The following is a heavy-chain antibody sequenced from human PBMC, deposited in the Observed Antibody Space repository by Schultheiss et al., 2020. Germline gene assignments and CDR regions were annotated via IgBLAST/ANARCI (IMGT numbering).Heavy chain of an antibody. D-gene: IGHD3-3*01. J-gene: IGHJ4*02. Sequence: GESLKISCAASGFTFSDYYMSWIRQAPGKGLEWVSYISSSGSTIYYADSVKGRFTISRDNAKNSLYLQMNSLRAEDTAVYYCARHTYDFWSGNNYFDYWGQGTLVTVSS. CDR1: GFTFSDYY. V-gene: IGHV3-11*01. CDR2: ISSSGSTI. CDR3: ARHTYDFWSGNNYFDY.